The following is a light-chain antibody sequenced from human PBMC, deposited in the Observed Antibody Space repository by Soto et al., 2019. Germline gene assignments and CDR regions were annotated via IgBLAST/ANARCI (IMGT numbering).Light chain of an antibody. CDR1: QPFGRSY. Sequence: EIVLTQSPGTLSLSPGEGVTLSCRASQPFGRSYLAWYQQKPGQAPRLLMFGASRRAAGIPDRFSGSGSGTDFTLTISRLEPEDFAVYYCQQYALSPYTFGQGARLEIK. CDR3: QQYALSPYT. J-gene: IGKJ2*01. CDR2: GAS. V-gene: IGKV3-20*01.